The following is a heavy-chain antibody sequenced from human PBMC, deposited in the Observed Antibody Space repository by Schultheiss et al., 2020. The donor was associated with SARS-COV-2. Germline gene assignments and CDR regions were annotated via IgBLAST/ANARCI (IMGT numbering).Heavy chain of an antibody. CDR1: GGSVSSGSYY. V-gene: IGHV4-61*01. J-gene: IGHJ4*02. CDR3: AGSWVGGL. D-gene: IGHD6-13*01. Sequence: SETLSLTCTVSGGSVSSGSYYWSWIRQPPGKGLEWIGYIYYSGSTYYNPSLKSRVTISVDTSKNQFSLKLSSVTAADTAVYYCAGSWVGGLWGQGTLVTVSS. CDR2: IYYSGST.